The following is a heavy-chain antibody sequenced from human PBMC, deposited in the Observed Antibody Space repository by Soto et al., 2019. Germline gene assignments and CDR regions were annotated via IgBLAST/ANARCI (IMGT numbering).Heavy chain of an antibody. D-gene: IGHD3-16*01. V-gene: IGHV4-59*08. CDR3: VRHWGFWADY. CDR1: GGSISSYY. Sequence: QVQLQESGPGLVKPSETLSLTCTVSGGSISSYYWSWIRQPPGKGLEWIGYIYYSGSTNYNPSLKSRVTISVDTSKNQFSLKLSSVTAADTAVYYCVRHWGFWADYWGQGTLVTVSS. CDR2: IYYSGST. J-gene: IGHJ4*02.